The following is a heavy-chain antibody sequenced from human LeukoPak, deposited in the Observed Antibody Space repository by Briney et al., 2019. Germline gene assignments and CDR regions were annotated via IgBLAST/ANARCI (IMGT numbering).Heavy chain of an antibody. D-gene: IGHD3-10*01. V-gene: IGHV1-69*06. Sequence: ASVKVSCKASGGTFSSYAISWVRQAPGQGLEWVGGIIPIFGTANYAQTFQGRVTIIADKSTSTAYMELSSLRSEDTAVYYCARDGYYGSGSYFDYWGQGTLVTVSS. J-gene: IGHJ4*02. CDR3: ARDGYYGSGSYFDY. CDR2: IIPIFGTA. CDR1: GGTFSSYA.